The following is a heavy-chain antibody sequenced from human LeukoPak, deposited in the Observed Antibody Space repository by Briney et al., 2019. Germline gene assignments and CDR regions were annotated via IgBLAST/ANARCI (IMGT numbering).Heavy chain of an antibody. CDR2: IYTSGST. CDR3: ANGDYYDTSGYFLDF. Sequence: SETLSLTCTVSGASISSFYWTWIRQPAGKGLEWIGRIYTSGSTNYNPSLKSRVTISVGKSENQFSLKLTSVTAADTAVYYCANGDYYDTSGYFLDFWGQGTLVTVSS. CDR1: GASISSFY. V-gene: IGHV4-4*07. D-gene: IGHD3-22*01. J-gene: IGHJ4*02.